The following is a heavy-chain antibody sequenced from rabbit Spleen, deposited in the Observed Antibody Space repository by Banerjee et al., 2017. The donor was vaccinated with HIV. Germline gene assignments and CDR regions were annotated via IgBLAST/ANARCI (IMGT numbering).Heavy chain of an antibody. D-gene: IGHD4-1*01. CDR1: GFDFSSNA. Sequence: QSLEESGGDLVKPGASLTLTCTASGFDFSSNAMNWVRQAPGKGLQWIARIQDHGNGSPWYASWAKGRFTFSKTSSTTVTLQMTSLTAADTATYFCARDLDGVIGWNFGWWGPGTLVTVS. CDR2: IQDHGNGSP. CDR3: ARDLDGVIGWNFGW. V-gene: IGHV1S40*01. J-gene: IGHJ6*01.